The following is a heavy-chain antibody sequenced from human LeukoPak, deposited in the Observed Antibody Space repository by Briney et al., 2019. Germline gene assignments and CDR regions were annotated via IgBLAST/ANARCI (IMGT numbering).Heavy chain of an antibody. V-gene: IGHV4-59*08. D-gene: IGHD6-13*01. CDR2: IYYSGSS. Sequence: SETLSLTCTASGGSITSYYWSWIRQPPGKGLEWIGYIYYSGSSNYNPSLKSRVTISVDMSKNQFSLKLTSVTAADTAVYYCARLMNIAAADFWGQGTLVTVSS. CDR1: GGSITSYY. CDR3: ARLMNIAAADF. J-gene: IGHJ4*02.